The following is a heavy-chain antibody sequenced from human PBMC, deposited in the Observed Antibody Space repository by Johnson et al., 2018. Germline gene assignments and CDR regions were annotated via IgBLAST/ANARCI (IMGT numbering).Heavy chain of an antibody. CDR3: AGDMKRYGRRLDA. Sequence: QVQLQESGPGLVKPSEPLSLTCTVSGGSISSDYWSWIRQPPGEGLEWIGYIHDSGSPNDNPSLKSRVTISVDTAKNQFSRTRTSVTAADTAVYYRAGDMKRYGRRLDAWGQGTTVTVSS. CDR2: IHDSGSP. D-gene: IGHD3-10*01. V-gene: IGHV4-59*01. CDR1: GGSISSDY. J-gene: IGHJ6*02.